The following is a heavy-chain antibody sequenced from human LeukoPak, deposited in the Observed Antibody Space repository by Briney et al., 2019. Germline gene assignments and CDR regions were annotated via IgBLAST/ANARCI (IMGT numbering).Heavy chain of an antibody. Sequence: SETLSLTCAVYGGSFSGYYWSWIRQPPGKGLEWIGEINHSGSTNYNPSLKSRVTISVDTSKNQFSLKLSSVTAADTAVYYCARDMDYDILTGYRRGYYGMDVWGQGTTVTVSS. CDR1: GGSFSGYY. D-gene: IGHD3-9*01. CDR3: ARDMDYDILTGYRRGYYGMDV. J-gene: IGHJ6*02. V-gene: IGHV4-34*01. CDR2: INHSGST.